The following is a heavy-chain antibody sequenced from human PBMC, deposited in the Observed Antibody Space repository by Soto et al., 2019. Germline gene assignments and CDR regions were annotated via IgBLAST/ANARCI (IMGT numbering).Heavy chain of an antibody. V-gene: IGHV3-23*01. D-gene: IGHD1-26*01. Sequence: GGSLRLSCAASGITLSSYAMSWVRQAPGKGPEWVSGISASGGSTSYADSVKGRFTISRDNSKNTLYLQMNSLRADDMAVYHCAKGQNSGTYRFYFDYWGQGALVTVSS. CDR3: AKGQNSGTYRFYFDY. J-gene: IGHJ4*02. CDR2: ISASGGST. CDR1: GITLSSYA.